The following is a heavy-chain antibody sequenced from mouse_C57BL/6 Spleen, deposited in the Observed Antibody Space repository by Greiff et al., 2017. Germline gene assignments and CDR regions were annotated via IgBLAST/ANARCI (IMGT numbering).Heavy chain of an antibody. CDR2: IYPGSGST. D-gene: IGHD1-1*01. V-gene: IGHV1-55*01. Sequence: VKLQQSGAELVKPGASVKMSCKASGYTFTSYWITWVKQRPGQGLEWIGDIYPGSGSTNYNEKFKSKATLTVDTSSSTAYMQLSSLTSEDSAVYYCARSTTVVPLDYWGQGTTLTVSS. J-gene: IGHJ2*01. CDR3: ARSTTVVPLDY. CDR1: GYTFTSYW.